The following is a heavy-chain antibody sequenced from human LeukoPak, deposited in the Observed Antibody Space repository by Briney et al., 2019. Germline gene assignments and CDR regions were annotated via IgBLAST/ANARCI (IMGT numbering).Heavy chain of an antibody. D-gene: IGHD2-2*01. CDR3: AKMPQYCSSTSCYVGSFDY. Sequence: GGSLRLSCAASGFTFSSYAMSWVRQAPGKGLEWVSAISGSGGTTYYADSVKGRFTISRDNSKNTLYLQMNSLRAEDTAVYYCAKMPQYCSSTSCYVGSFDYWGQGTLVTVSS. V-gene: IGHV3-23*01. CDR2: ISGSGGTT. CDR1: GFTFSSYA. J-gene: IGHJ4*02.